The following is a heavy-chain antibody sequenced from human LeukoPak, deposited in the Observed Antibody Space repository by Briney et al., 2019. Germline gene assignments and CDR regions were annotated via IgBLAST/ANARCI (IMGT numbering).Heavy chain of an antibody. V-gene: IGHV3-23*01. Sequence: SGGSLRLSCAASGFTFSSYGMSWVRQAPGKGLEWVSAISGSGGSTYYADSVKGRFTISRDNSKNTLYLQMNSLRAEDTAVYYCARESMPGGSGSYGGYYYYYMGVWGKGTTVTISS. CDR1: GFTFSSYG. CDR2: ISGSGGST. CDR3: ARESMPGGSGSYGGYYYYYMGV. J-gene: IGHJ6*03. D-gene: IGHD3-10*01.